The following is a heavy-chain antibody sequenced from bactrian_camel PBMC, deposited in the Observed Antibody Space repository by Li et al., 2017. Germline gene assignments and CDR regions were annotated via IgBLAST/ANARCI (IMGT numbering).Heavy chain of an antibody. CDR2: LRRDDLK. D-gene: IGHD7*01. J-gene: IGHJ4*01. CDR3: AARDRSWCKAGPSSYDY. Sequence: HVQLVESGGGSVKAGGSLRLSCAAPGYTFSKYCMAWFRQAPGKERERVAALRRDDLKAYTDSVKGRFTISRDNSKGTVQLLMNDLTPEDTAIYYCAARDRSWCKAGPSSYDYWGQGTQVTVS. CDR1: GYTFSKYC. V-gene: IGHV3S55*01.